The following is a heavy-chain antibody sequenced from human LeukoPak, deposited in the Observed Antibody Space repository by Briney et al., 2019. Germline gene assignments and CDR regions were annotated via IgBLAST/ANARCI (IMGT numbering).Heavy chain of an antibody. Sequence: ASVKVSCKASGYTFTGYYMHWVRQAPGQGLAWMGWINPNSGGTNYAQKFQGRVTMTRDTSISTAYMELSRLRSDDTAVYYCARVSGYDSDWFDPWGQGTLVTVSS. CDR1: GYTFTGYY. CDR3: ARVSGYDSDWFDP. J-gene: IGHJ5*02. D-gene: IGHD5-12*01. V-gene: IGHV1-2*02. CDR2: INPNSGGT.